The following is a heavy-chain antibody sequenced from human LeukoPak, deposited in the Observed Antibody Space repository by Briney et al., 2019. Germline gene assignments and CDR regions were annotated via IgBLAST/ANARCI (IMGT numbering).Heavy chain of an antibody. V-gene: IGHV4-4*07. CDR2: IYSSGYT. CDR1: GGAIRSHY. CDR3: ARGEHSVDS. D-gene: IGHD1/OR15-1a*01. J-gene: IGHJ4*02. Sequence: SETLSLTCTVSGGAIRSHYWNWIRQPAGKGLEWIGRIYSSGYTNDNPFLKSRITMSVEMSKNQFSLRLNSVTAADTAVYYCARGEHSVDSWGQGMLVTVSS.